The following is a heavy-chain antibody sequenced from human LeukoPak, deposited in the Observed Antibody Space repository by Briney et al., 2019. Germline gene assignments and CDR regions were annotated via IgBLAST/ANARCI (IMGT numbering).Heavy chain of an antibody. J-gene: IGHJ6*02. CDR1: GDSIRSYY. CDR2: IHNNGDI. V-gene: IGHV4-59*08. CDR3: ARRNWNYVGSDYYGMDV. D-gene: IGHD1-7*01. Sequence: SETLSLTCIVSGDSIRSYYWNWIRQAPGKALEWIGHIHNNGDIAYNFSLKSRVTISMDTSKNQFSLKLSSVTAADTAVYYCARRNWNYVGSDYYGMDVWGQGTTVTVSS.